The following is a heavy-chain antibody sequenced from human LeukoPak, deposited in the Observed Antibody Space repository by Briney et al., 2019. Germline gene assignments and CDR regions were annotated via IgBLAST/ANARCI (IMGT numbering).Heavy chain of an antibody. V-gene: IGHV4-4*07. CDR3: ARDKTVIAVAEGGNDAFDI. Sequence: NPSETLSLTCTVSGRSISSYYWSWIRQPAGKGLEWLGRIYTSGSTNYNPSLKSRVTMSVDTSKNQFSLKLSSMTTADTAVYYCARDKTVIAVAEGGNDAFDIWGQGTMVTVSS. CDR2: IYTSGST. CDR1: GRSISSYY. J-gene: IGHJ3*02. D-gene: IGHD6-19*01.